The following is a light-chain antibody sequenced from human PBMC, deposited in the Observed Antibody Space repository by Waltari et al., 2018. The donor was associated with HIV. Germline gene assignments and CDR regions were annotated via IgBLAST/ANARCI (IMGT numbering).Light chain of an antibody. CDR1: SGPVSTRYY. J-gene: IGLJ3*02. V-gene: IGLV8-61*01. Sequence: QAVVTQEPSFSVSPGGTVTLTCGLSSGPVSTRYYPTWYQKTPGQAPRTLIYSTNSRSSGVPDRFSGSILGNQAALTITGAQADDESDYYCVLYMGSGIWVFGGGTKVTVL. CDR2: STN. CDR3: VLYMGSGIWV.